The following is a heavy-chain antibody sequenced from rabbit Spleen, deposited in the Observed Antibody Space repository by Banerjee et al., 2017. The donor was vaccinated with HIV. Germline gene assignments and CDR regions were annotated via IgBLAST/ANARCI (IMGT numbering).Heavy chain of an antibody. D-gene: IGHD4-1*01. V-gene: IGHV1S40*01. CDR1: GFSFSGSHY. J-gene: IGHJ4*01. CDR2: IYAGGSGDT. Sequence: QSLEESGGDLVKPGASLTLTCTASGFSFSGSHYMCWVRQAPGKGLEWIACIYAGGSGDTYYASWAKGRFTISKTSSTTVTLQMTSLTAADTATYFCARETSGGWGVVLYYFNLWGPGTLVTVS. CDR3: ARETSGGWGVVLYYFNL.